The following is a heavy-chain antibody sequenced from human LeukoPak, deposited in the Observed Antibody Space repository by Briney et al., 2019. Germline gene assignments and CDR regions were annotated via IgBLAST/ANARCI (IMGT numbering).Heavy chain of an antibody. V-gene: IGHV4-59*01. J-gene: IGHJ3*02. CDR3: ARFVGSAFDI. D-gene: IGHD3-10*01. Sequence: SETLSLTCTVSGGSISSYYWSWIRQPPGKGLEWIGYIYYSGSTNYNPSLKSRVTISVDTSKNQFSLKLSSVTAADTAVYYCARFVGSAFDIRGQGTMVTVSS. CDR1: GGSISSYY. CDR2: IYYSGST.